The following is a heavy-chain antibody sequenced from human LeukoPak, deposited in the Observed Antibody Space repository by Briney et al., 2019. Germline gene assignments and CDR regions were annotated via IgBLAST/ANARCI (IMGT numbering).Heavy chain of an antibody. J-gene: IGHJ5*02. CDR3: ARGRDDYVWGSYRTNWFDP. CDR2: INHSGST. CDR1: GGSISSYY. V-gene: IGHV4-34*01. Sequence: SETLSLTCTVSGGSISSYYWSWIRQPPGKGLEWIGEINHSGSTNYNPSLKSRVTISVDTSKNQFSLKLSSVTAADTAVYYCARGRDDYVWGSYRTNWFDPWGQGTLVTVSS. D-gene: IGHD3-16*02.